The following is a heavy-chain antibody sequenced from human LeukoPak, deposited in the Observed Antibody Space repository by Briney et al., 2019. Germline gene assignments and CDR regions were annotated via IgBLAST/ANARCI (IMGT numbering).Heavy chain of an antibody. CDR2: IYHRGRT. D-gene: IGHD5-24*01. CDR3: ARGWPLSHFDY. V-gene: IGHV4-59*01. CDR1: GGSISSNY. J-gene: IGHJ4*02. Sequence: SETLSLTCTVSGGSISSNYWSWIRQPPGERPEWIGYIYHRGRTSYNPSLKSRVTMSVDTSRNQLSLKLTSVTAADTAVYYCARGWPLSHFDYWGQGTLVTVLS.